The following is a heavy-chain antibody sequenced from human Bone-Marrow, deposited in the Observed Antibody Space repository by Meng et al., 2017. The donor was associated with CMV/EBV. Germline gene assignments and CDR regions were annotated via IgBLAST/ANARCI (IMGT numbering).Heavy chain of an antibody. Sequence: SETLSLTCTVSGGSISSYYWSWIRQPPGKGLEWIGYIYYSGSTNYNPSLKSRVTISVDTSKNQFSLKLSSVTAADTAVYYCARVSPTIHYYYGMDVWGQGTTVTVPS. CDR2: IYYSGST. V-gene: IGHV4-59*01. CDR1: GGSISSYY. D-gene: IGHD2-2*01. CDR3: ARVSPTIHYYYGMDV. J-gene: IGHJ6*02.